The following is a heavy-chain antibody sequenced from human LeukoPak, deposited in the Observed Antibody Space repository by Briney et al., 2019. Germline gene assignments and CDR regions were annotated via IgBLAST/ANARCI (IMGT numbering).Heavy chain of an antibody. D-gene: IGHD6-13*01. CDR3: ARDRGEQQLAENWFDP. J-gene: IGHJ5*02. Sequence: SETLSLTCTVSAGSISSISYYWGWLRQPPGKGLEWIGSIYYSGSTYYNPSVKSRVTISVDTSKNQFSLKLSSVTATDTAVYYCARDRGEQQLAENWFDPWGQGTLVTVSS. CDR1: AGSISSISYY. V-gene: IGHV4-39*07. CDR2: IYYSGST.